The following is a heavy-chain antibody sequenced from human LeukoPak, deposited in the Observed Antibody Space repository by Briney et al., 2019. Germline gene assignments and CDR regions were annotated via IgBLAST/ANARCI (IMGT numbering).Heavy chain of an antibody. Sequence: SETLSLTCAVYGGSFSGYYWCWIRQPPGKGLEWIGEINHSGSTNYNPSLKSRVTISVDTSKNQFSLKLSSVTAADTAVYYCARGGGRDGYYFDYWGQGTLVTVSS. CDR2: INHSGST. CDR3: ARGGGRDGYYFDY. V-gene: IGHV4-34*01. J-gene: IGHJ4*02. D-gene: IGHD5-24*01. CDR1: GGSFSGYY.